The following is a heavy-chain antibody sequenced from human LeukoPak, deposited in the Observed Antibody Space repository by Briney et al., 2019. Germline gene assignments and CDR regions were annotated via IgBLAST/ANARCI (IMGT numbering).Heavy chain of an antibody. V-gene: IGHV3-23*01. CDR3: AKCVNGDSLYAFDI. J-gene: IGHJ3*02. CDR2: ISGSGGST. CDR1: GFTFSNHA. Sequence: GGSLRLSCAASGFTFSNHAMSWVRQAPGKGLEWVSAISGSGGSTYYADSVKGRFTISRDNSKNTLYLQMNSLRAEDTAVYYCAKCVNGDSLYAFDIWGQGTMVTVSS. D-gene: IGHD4-17*01.